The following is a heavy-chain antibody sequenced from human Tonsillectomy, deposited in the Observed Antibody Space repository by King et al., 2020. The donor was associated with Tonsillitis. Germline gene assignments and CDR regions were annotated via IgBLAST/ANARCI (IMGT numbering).Heavy chain of an antibody. CDR2: ISSSSSYI. D-gene: IGHD6-13*01. Sequence: VQLVESGGGLVKPGGSLRLSCAASGFTFSSYSMNWVRQAPGKGLEWVSSISSSSSYIYYADSVKGRFTIPRDNAKNSLYLQMNSLRAEDTAVYYCARARGIAAAGQFDPWGQGTLVTVSS. J-gene: IGHJ5*02. V-gene: IGHV3-21*01. CDR3: ARARGIAAAGQFDP. CDR1: GFTFSSYS.